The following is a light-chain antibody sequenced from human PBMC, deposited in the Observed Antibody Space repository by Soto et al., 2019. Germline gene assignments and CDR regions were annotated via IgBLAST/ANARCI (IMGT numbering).Light chain of an antibody. Sequence: EIVLTQSPATLSMSPGERATLSCRASQSVSSFLAWYQHKPGQPPRLLIYDASNRATAIPGRFSASGSGTALTLTISSLEPEDFAVYYCQQRGNWPPSFGPGNKVDIK. CDR1: QSVSSF. J-gene: IGKJ3*01. CDR2: DAS. CDR3: QQRGNWPPS. V-gene: IGKV3-11*01.